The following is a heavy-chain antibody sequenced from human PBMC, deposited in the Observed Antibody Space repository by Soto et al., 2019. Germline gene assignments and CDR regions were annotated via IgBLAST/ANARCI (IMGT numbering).Heavy chain of an antibody. V-gene: IGHV3-23*01. CDR2: ISDSGGST. CDR1: GFTFSSYA. CDR3: AKGPLTGYRTSWFDY. D-gene: IGHD6-13*01. J-gene: IGHJ4*02. Sequence: PGGSLRLSCAASGFTFSSYAMNWVRQAPGTGLEWVSSISDSGGSTYYADSVKGRFTISRDNSKNTLYLQMNSLRAEDTAVYYCAKGPLTGYRTSWFDYWGRGTLVTVAS.